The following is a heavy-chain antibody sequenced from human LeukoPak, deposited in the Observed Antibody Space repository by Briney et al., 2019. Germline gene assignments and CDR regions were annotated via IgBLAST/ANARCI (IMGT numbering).Heavy chain of an antibody. CDR2: ISGGSGYI. CDR1: GVTFDSYS. V-gene: IGHV3-21*01. CDR3: ARGVDAAMVVDY. D-gene: IGHD5-18*01. Sequence: PGGSLRLSCAGSGVTFDSYSMNWVRQAPGQGLEWVSSISGGSGYIYYADSVKGRFTISRDNAKNSLYLQMHSLRAEDTAVYYCARGVDAAMVVDYWGQGTLVIVSS. J-gene: IGHJ4*02.